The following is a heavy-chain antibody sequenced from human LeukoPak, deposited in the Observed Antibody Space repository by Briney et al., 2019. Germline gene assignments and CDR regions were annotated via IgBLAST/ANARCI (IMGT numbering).Heavy chain of an antibody. CDR3: AREVADSGGSYYSNYMDV. Sequence: ETLSLTCTVSGGSISSSSYYWGWIRQPPGKVLEWIGIIYYSVSTYYNPSLKSGATTSVDTSKNHFSLKLSSVTAADPAMYYCAREVADSGGSYYSNYMDVWGKGTTVTISS. J-gene: IGHJ6*03. CDR2: IYYSVST. V-gene: IGHV4-39*07. D-gene: IGHD4-23*01. CDR1: GGSISSSSYY.